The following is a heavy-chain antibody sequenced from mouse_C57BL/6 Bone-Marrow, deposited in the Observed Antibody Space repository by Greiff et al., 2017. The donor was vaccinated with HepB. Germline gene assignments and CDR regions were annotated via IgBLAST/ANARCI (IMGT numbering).Heavy chain of an antibody. CDR1: GYSIPSGYY. J-gene: IGHJ4*01. CDR2: ISYDGSN. CDR3: VKWDYYGSSWDLYAMDY. Sequence: ESGPGLVKPSPSLSLTCPVTGYSIPSGYYWNWIRQFPGNKLEWMGYISYDGSNNYNPSLKNRIPITRDPSKNQFYLKLNSVTTEDTATYYCVKWDYYGSSWDLYAMDYWGQGTSVTVSS. V-gene: IGHV3-6*01. D-gene: IGHD1-1*01.